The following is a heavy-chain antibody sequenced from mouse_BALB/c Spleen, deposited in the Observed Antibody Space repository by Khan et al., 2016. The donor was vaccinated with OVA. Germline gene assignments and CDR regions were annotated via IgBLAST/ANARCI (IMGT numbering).Heavy chain of an antibody. CDR1: GYTFTSFW. CDR2: IYPSDSYT. D-gene: IGHD1-1*01. V-gene: IGHV1-69*02. CDR3: TRGSYYGSSSYYAMDY. Sequence: QVQLKQSGAELVRPGASVRLSCKASGYTFTSFWINWVKQRPGQGLEWIGNIYPSDSYTNYTQKFKDKATLTVDKSSSTAYMQLSSPTSEVSAVYYCTRGSYYGSSSYYAMDYWGQGTSLTVSS. J-gene: IGHJ4*01.